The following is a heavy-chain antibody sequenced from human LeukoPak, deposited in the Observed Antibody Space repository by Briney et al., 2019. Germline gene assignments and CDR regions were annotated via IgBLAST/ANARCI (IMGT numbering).Heavy chain of an antibody. J-gene: IGHJ4*02. CDR3: ARGDYGDFRVFYPLFDY. CDR1: GSPFTNYW. Sequence: GGSLQISCQGSGSPFTNYWVGGVGRPPGKGRDGMGIIYPGDADTTYSPSFEGQVTISARKSISSPYLQWSSLKASDTAMYYCARGDYGDFRVFYPLFDYWGQGTLVTVSS. CDR2: IYPGDADT. V-gene: IGHV5-51*01. D-gene: IGHD4-17*01.